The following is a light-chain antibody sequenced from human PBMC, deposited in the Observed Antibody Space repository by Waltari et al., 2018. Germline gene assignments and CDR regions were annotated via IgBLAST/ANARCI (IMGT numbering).Light chain of an antibody. V-gene: IGKV3-11*01. CDR3: QQRGNWPPYT. Sequence: EIVLTQSPATLSLSPGERATLSCRASQSVRTSLAWYQQKPGQAPRLLIYDAANRATGIPARFSGSGSGTDFTLTIGSLEPEDVALYYCQQRGNWPPYTFGQGTKLEIK. J-gene: IGKJ2*01. CDR1: QSVRTS. CDR2: DAA.